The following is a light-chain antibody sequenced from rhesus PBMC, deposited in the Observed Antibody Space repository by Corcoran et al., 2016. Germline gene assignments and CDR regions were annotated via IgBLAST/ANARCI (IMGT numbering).Light chain of an antibody. V-gene: IGKV3-10*01. J-gene: IGKJ4*01. Sequence: QVILTQSPVTLSLSPGERATLSCRASQSVSTYLASYQQKPGQPPRPLIYGASSRATGIPDRFSGSGSGTDLTLTIASLEPEDAGVYKGYQHRSGLTFGGGTKGEIK. CDR1: QSVSTY. CDR3: YQHRSGLT. CDR2: GAS.